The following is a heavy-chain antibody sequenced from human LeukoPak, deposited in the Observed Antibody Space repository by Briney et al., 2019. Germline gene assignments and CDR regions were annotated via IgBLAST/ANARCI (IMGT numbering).Heavy chain of an antibody. D-gene: IGHD3-3*01. J-gene: IGHJ4*02. V-gene: IGHV3-23*01. Sequence: GGSLRLSCAASGFTFISYAMSWVRQAPGKGLEWVSTISGSGDYIYYADSVKGRFTISRDNSKNTLYLQMNSLRAEDTAVYYCASFEWPHYWGQGTLVTVSS. CDR1: GFTFISYA. CDR3: ASFEWPHY. CDR2: ISGSGDYI.